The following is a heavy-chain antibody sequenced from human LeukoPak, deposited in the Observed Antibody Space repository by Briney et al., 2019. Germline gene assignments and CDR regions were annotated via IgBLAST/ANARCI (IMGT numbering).Heavy chain of an antibody. CDR1: GFTFDDYA. V-gene: IGHV3-9*01. CDR3: ARDPAGGAYDL. Sequence: GRSLRLSCAASGFTFDDYAMHWVRQAPGKGLEWVSGISWNSGSIGYADSVKGRFTISRVNAQSSLYLQMNSLRAEDTAVYYCARDPAGGAYDLWGQGTMVTVSS. CDR2: ISWNSGSI. J-gene: IGHJ3*01.